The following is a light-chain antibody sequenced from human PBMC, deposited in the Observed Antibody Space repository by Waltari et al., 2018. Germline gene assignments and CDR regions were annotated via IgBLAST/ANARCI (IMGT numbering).Light chain of an antibody. CDR2: EVT. CDR3: SSYAGGNTWV. CDR1: SSDVGGYNY. V-gene: IGLV2-8*01. Sequence: QSALTQPPSASGSPGQSVTISCTGTSSDVGGYNYVSWYQQHPGKAPKLMISEVTRRTSGVPDRFSGSKSGNTASLTVSGLQAEDEADYYCSSYAGGNTWVFGGGTKLTVL. J-gene: IGLJ3*02.